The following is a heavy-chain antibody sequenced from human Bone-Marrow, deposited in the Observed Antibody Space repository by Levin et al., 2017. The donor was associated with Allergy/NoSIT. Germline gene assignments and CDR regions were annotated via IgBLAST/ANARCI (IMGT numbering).Heavy chain of an antibody. J-gene: IGHJ3*02. CDR1: GFTFSSYS. Sequence: GGSLRLSCAASGFTFSSYSMNWVRQAPGKGLEWVSSISSSSSYIYYADSVKGRFTISRDNAKNSLYLQMNSLRAEDTAVYYCARRPDYYDSSGNPDGGAFDIWGQGTMVTVSS. CDR3: ARRPDYYDSSGNPDGGAFDI. CDR2: ISSSSSYI. D-gene: IGHD3-22*01. V-gene: IGHV3-21*01.